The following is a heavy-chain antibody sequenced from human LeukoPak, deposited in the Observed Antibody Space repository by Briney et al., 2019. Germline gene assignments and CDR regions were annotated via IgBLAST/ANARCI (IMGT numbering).Heavy chain of an antibody. D-gene: IGHD5-18*01. CDR3: ARIVLVYSYGSPYYFYG. V-gene: IGHV2-70*11. J-gene: IGHJ4*02. CDR2: IDWDDNN. Sequence: GPTPVKPTQTLTLTCTLYGFSPRTSGMCVGWVRQPPGKALEWLARIDWDDNNYYCTSLKTRLIITKNTNKNQVVLTMTNMDPVDTATYYCARIVLVYSYGSPYYFYGWGQGTLVTVAS. CDR1: GFSPRTSGMC.